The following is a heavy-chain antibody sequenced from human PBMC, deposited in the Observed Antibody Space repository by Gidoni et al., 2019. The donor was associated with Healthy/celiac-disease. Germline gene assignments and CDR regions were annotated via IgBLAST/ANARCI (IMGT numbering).Heavy chain of an antibody. CDR3: ARADSSSSHPDYYYYGMDV. CDR2: IIPIFGTA. D-gene: IGHD6-6*01. Sequence: QVQLVQSGAELKKPGSSVKVSCKASGGTFSSYAISWVRQAPGQGLEWMGGIIPIFGTANYAQKFQGRVTITADESTSTAYMELSSLRSEDTAVYYCARADSSSSHPDYYYYGMDVWGQGTTVTVSS. V-gene: IGHV1-69*01. CDR1: GGTFSSYA. J-gene: IGHJ6*02.